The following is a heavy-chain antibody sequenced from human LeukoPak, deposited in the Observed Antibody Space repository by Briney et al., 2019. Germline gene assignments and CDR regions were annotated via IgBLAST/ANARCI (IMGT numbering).Heavy chain of an antibody. CDR2: IKEDGSES. CDR3: GKSEVTIPDSH. CDR1: GFNFGEFW. D-gene: IGHD2-21*02. Sequence: GGSLRLSCAASGFNFGEFWMAWVRQTPGMGLEWVADIKEDGSESFYVDSVKGRFTISRDNAKNSLYLQMNSLRVEDTAVYYCGKSEVTIPDSHWGQGTPVTVSS. V-gene: IGHV3-7*01. J-gene: IGHJ4*01.